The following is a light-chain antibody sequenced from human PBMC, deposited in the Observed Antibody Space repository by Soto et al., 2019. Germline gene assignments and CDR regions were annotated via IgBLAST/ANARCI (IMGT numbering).Light chain of an antibody. CDR3: QQYGSSGT. J-gene: IGKJ5*01. Sequence: IVLTQSPGTLSLSPWERATLSCRASQSVSNNYLAWYQQKPGQAPRLLIYGASNRATGIPDRFSGSGSGTDFTLTISRLEPEDFAVYYCQQYGSSGTFGQGTDWRL. CDR2: GAS. CDR1: QSVSNNY. V-gene: IGKV3-20*01.